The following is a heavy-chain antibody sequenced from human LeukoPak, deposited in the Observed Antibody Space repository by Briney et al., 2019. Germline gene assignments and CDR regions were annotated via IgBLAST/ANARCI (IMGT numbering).Heavy chain of an antibody. J-gene: IGHJ6*04. CDR3: ARAQSGSGWYNYYYYGMDV. CDR2: IYYSGST. V-gene: IGHV4-59*01. Sequence: SETLSLTCTVSGGSISSYYWSWIRQPPGKGLEWIGYIYYSGSTNYNPSLKSRVTISVDTSKNQFSLKLSSVTAADTAVYYCARAQSGSGWYNYYYYGMDVWGEGTTVTVSS. CDR1: GGSISSYY. D-gene: IGHD6-19*01.